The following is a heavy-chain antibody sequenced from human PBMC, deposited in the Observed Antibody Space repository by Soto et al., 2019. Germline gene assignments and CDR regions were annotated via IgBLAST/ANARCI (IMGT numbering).Heavy chain of an antibody. V-gene: IGHV5-51*01. D-gene: IGHD5-12*01. J-gene: IGHJ4*02. CDR3: ARRGAGYNYDF. Sequence: PGESLKISCGASGYSFPAFWIGWVRQMPGKGLVWMGIIFPADSETRYSPSFQGQVTISADKPTSTAYLEWSSLKASDTAMYYCARRGAGYNYDFWGQGTLVTVSS. CDR1: GYSFPAFW. CDR2: IFPADSET.